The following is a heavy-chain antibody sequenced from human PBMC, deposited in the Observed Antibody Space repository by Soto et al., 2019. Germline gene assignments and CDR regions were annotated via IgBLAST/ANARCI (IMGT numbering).Heavy chain of an antibody. V-gene: IGHV3-49*03. CDR3: TRDPGFRGTATPHYYYYYMDV. Sequence: GGSLRLSCTASGFTFGDYAMSWFRQAPGKGLEWVGFIRSKAYGGTTEYAASVKGRFTISRDDSKSIAYLQMNSLKTEDTAVYYCTRDPGFRGTATPHYYYYYMDVWGKGTTVTVSS. D-gene: IGHD5-18*01. J-gene: IGHJ6*03. CDR1: GFTFGDYA. CDR2: IRSKAYGGTT.